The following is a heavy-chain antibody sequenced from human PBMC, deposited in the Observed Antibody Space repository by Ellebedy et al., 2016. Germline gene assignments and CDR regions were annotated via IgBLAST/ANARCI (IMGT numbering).Heavy chain of an antibody. CDR1: GFTFSSHA. V-gene: IGHV3-23*01. CDR2: IKNNGGST. Sequence: GGSLRLSCAASGFTFSSHAMSWVRQAPGKGLEWVSFIKNNGGSTYYADSVKGRFTISRDNSNNTLYLQLNSLRTEDTAVYYCAKDRGDASPAPMHWGQGTLVTVSS. J-gene: IGHJ4*02. CDR3: AKDRGDASPAPMH. D-gene: IGHD3-10*01.